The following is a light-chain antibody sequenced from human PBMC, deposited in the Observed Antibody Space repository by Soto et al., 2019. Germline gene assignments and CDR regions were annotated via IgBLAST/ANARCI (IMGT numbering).Light chain of an antibody. CDR2: SAS. J-gene: IGKJ3*01. CDR3: QQYNKRPLT. V-gene: IGKV3-15*01. CDR1: QSVNNN. Sequence: EIVMTQSPVTLSVSPGERATLSCTASQSVNNNVAWYQQKPGHTPRLLIYSASIGATGTPARFSGSGSGSDFTLTLSSLQSEAFAVYYCQQYNKRPLTFGPGTKVDI.